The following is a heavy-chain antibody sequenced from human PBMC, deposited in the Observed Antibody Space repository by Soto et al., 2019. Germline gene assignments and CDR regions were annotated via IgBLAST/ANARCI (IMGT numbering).Heavy chain of an antibody. CDR2: ISSDGSNK. D-gene: IGHD6-6*01. CDR1: GFTFSTDG. Sequence: PGGSLRLSCAASGFTFSTDGMHWVRQAPGKVPEWVAVISSDGSNKYYADSVKGRFTISRDNSKNTLYLQMNSLRAEDTAVYYCAIEEYDYYYGMEVWGQGTTVTVSS. CDR3: AIEEYDYYYGMEV. J-gene: IGHJ6*02. V-gene: IGHV3-30*03.